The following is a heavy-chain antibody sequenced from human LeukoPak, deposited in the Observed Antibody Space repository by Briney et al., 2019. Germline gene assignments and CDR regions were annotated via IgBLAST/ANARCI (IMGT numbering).Heavy chain of an antibody. D-gene: IGHD3-3*01. V-gene: IGHV1-2*02. CDR1: GDTFTGYY. CDR3: ARGGYDFWSGYSVPRY. Sequence: ASVKVSCKASGDTFTGYYMHWVRQAPGQGLEWMGWINPNSGGTNYAQKFQGRVTMTRDTSISTAYTELSRLRSDDTAVYYCARGGYDFWSGYSVPRYWGQGTLVTVSS. J-gene: IGHJ4*02. CDR2: INPNSGGT.